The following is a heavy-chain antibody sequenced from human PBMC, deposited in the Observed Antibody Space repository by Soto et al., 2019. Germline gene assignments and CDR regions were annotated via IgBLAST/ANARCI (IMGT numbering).Heavy chain of an antibody. CDR2: ISTTSSFI. Sequence: GGSLRLSCAASGFTFSSYSMIWVRQAPGKGLEWVSSISTTSSFIYYADSVKGRFTISRDNAKNTLYLQMNSLRAEDTAVYYCAKVSSRGYCTNGVCYTAYYFDDWGQGTLVTVSS. CDR1: GFTFSSYS. D-gene: IGHD2-8*01. J-gene: IGHJ4*02. V-gene: IGHV3-21*04. CDR3: AKVSSRGYCTNGVCYTAYYFDD.